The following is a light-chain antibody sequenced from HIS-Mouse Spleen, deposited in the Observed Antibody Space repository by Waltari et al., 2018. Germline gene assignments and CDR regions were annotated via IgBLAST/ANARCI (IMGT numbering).Light chain of an antibody. Sequence: QSVLTQPPSASGTPGQRVTLSCSGSSSNIGRNHVYWYQQLPGPAPKLLIYRNNQRPSGVPDRFSGSKSGTSASLAISGLRSEDEADYYCAAWDDSLSVVFGGGTKLTVL. CDR3: AAWDDSLSVV. CDR1: SSNIGRNH. V-gene: IGLV1-47*01. J-gene: IGLJ2*01. CDR2: RNN.